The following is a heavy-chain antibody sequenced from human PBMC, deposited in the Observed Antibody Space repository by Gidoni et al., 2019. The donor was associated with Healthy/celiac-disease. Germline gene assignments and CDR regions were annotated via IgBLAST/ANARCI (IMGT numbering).Heavy chain of an antibody. Sequence: QVQLQQWGAGLLKPSETLSLTCAVYGGSFSGYYWSWIRQPPGKGLEWIGEINHSGSTNYNPSLKSRVTISVDTSKNQFSLKLSSVTAADTAVYYCARGRSSWYRHYFDYWGQGTLVTVSS. CDR1: GGSFSGYY. D-gene: IGHD6-13*01. V-gene: IGHV4-34*01. CDR2: INHSGST. J-gene: IGHJ4*02. CDR3: ARGRSSWYRHYFDY.